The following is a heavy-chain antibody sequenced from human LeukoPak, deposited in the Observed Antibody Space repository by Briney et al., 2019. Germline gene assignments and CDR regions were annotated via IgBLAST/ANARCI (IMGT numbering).Heavy chain of an antibody. V-gene: IGHV4-39*07. D-gene: IGHD2-8*02. J-gene: IGHJ5*02. CDR3: ARGPTGGVWFDP. Sequence: SETLSLTCTVSGGSISSSSYYWGWIRQPPGKGLEWIGSIYYSGSTYYNPSLKSRVTISVDTSKNQFSLKLSSVTAADTAVYYCARGPTGGVWFDPWGQGTLVTVSS. CDR1: GGSISSSSYY. CDR2: IYYSGST.